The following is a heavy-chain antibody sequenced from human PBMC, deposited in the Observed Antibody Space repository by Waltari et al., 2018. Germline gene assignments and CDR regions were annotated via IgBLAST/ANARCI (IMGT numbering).Heavy chain of an antibody. V-gene: IGHV3-7*04. D-gene: IGHD2-21*01. Sequence: EVRLVESGGGLVQPGGSLRLPCAASGFTFSSSWLGWVRQAPGKGLEWVASIKEDGSERYYVDSAKGRSTISRDNAKTSLFLQMNSLRVEDTAVYYCARGPYWGQGTTVTVSS. J-gene: IGHJ6*02. CDR3: ARGPY. CDR2: IKEDGSER. CDR1: GFTFSSSW.